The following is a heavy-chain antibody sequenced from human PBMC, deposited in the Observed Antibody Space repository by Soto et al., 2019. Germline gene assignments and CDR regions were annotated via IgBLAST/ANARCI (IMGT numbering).Heavy chain of an antibody. J-gene: IGHJ4*02. V-gene: IGHV3-15*07. CDR3: VADVPGESTYLCFDY. D-gene: IGHD2-21*01. CDR2: IKSKPDGGAM. Sequence: EVQLVESGAGFVEPGGSLRLSCAASGLTFTYAWISWVRQAPGTGLEWVGRIKSKPDGGAMDYAAPVNGRFTVSRDDSKNTLFLRMSSQYSDDTAMYFCVADVPGESTYLCFDYSVQGTLVTVSS. CDR1: GLTFTYAW.